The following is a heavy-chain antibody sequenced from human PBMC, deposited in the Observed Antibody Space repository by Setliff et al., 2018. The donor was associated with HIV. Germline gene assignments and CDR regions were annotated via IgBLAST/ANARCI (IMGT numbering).Heavy chain of an antibody. CDR2: ISGSAEDI. J-gene: IGHJ3*01. D-gene: IGHD1-1*01. CDR3: AKRTIGSNNWYACDV. V-gene: IGHV3-23*01. Sequence: GGSLRLSCAASGFTFSAYNMNWVRQAPGKGLGWVSAISGSAEDIYYADSVKGRFTISRDNSKNTLYLQMNSLRAEDTAVYYCAKRTIGSNNWYACDVWGQGTMVTVSS. CDR1: GFTFSAYN.